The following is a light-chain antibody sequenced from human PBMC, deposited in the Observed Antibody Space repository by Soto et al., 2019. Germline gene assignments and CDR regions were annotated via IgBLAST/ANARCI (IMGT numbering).Light chain of an antibody. J-gene: IGKJ1*01. V-gene: IGKV3-11*01. CDR3: QQRSDWPRT. CDR1: QSISSY. Sequence: EIVLTQSPATLSLSPGERATLSCRASQSISSYLAWYQQRPGQAPRLLIYDASNRATGVPARFSGSGSGTDFTLTISSLDPEDFAVYYCQQRSDWPRTFGQGTKVDIK. CDR2: DAS.